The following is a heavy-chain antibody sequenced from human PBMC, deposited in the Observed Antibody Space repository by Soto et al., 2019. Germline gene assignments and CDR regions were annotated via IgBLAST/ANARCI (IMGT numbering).Heavy chain of an antibody. CDR3: AREASRRGYSYGYFDY. CDR1: GFTFSSYA. J-gene: IGHJ4*02. CDR2: ISYDGSNK. D-gene: IGHD5-18*01. V-gene: IGHV3-30*04. Sequence: GGSLRLSCAASGFTFSSYAMHWVRQAPGKGLEWVAVISYDGSNKYYADSVKGRFTISRDNSKNTLYLQMNSLRAEDTAVYYCAREASRRGYSYGYFDYWGQGILVTVSS.